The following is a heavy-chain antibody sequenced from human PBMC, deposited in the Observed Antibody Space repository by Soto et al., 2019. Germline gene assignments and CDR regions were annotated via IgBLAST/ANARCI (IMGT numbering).Heavy chain of an antibody. Sequence: GGSLRLSCAASGFTFNSYNMNWVRQAPGKGLEWISYISSTSSTIYYADSVKGRFTISRDNAKNSLFLQMNSLRDEDTAVYYCARPDYGDYSYYFDYWGQGALVTVSS. CDR3: ARPDYGDYSYYFDY. CDR2: ISSTSSTI. CDR1: GFTFNSYN. J-gene: IGHJ4*02. D-gene: IGHD4-17*01. V-gene: IGHV3-48*02.